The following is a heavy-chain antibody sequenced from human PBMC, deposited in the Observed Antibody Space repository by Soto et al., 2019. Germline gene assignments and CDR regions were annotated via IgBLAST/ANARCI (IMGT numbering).Heavy chain of an antibody. V-gene: IGHV3-23*01. J-gene: IGHJ4*02. D-gene: IGHD4-17*01. CDR2: ISGSGGGT. CDR1: GFTFSRYG. CDR3: ANGHYGDLLFDY. Sequence: EVHLLASGGGLVQPGGSLRLSCAASGFTFSRYGMSWVRQAPGKGLEWVSGISGSGGGTYYAAYVKGRFTISRDNSKNTLDLQMNSRRAEDTAVYYCANGHYGDLLFDYWGQGTLVTVSS.